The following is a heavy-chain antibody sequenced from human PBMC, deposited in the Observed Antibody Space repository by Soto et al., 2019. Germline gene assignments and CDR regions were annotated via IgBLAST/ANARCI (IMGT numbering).Heavy chain of an antibody. D-gene: IGHD5-18*01. CDR3: VRSGYSYGPNPLLY. Sequence: SETLSLTCTVSGGSISRGGYYWSWIRQHPGKGLEWIGYIYYSGSTYYNPSLKGRVTISVDTSKNQFSLKLSSVTAADTAVYYCVRSGYSYGPNPLLYWGQGTLVTVSS. V-gene: IGHV4-31*03. CDR2: IYYSGST. J-gene: IGHJ4*02. CDR1: GGSISRGGYY.